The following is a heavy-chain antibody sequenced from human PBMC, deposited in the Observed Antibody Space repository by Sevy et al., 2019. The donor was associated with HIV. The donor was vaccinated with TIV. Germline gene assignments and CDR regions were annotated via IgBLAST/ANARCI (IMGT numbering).Heavy chain of an antibody. V-gene: IGHV3-49*04. CDR1: GFTFGDYC. CDR3: TRWKAAQSIFDY. D-gene: IGHD6-13*01. J-gene: IGHJ4*02. CDR2: LKSDVYGGTV. Sequence: GGSLRLSCTASGFTFGDYCMSWVRQAPGKGLEWVAFLKSDVYGGTVDHAASVRGRFVISRDDSKTNAYLQKNDLKTEDAGVYYCTRWKAAQSIFDYWGQGALVTVSS.